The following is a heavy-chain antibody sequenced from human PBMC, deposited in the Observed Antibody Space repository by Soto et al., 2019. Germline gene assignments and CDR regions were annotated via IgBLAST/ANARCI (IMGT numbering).Heavy chain of an antibody. CDR2: ISGSGGST. Sequence: GGSLRLSCVASGFTFSSYAMSWVRQAPGKGLEWVSAISGSGGSTYYADSVKGRFTISRDNSKNTLYLQMNSLRAEDTAVYYCANGLHCSSTSCYLARYWGQGTLVTVSS. D-gene: IGHD2-2*01. J-gene: IGHJ4*02. CDR1: GFTFSSYA. V-gene: IGHV3-23*01. CDR3: ANGLHCSSTSCYLARY.